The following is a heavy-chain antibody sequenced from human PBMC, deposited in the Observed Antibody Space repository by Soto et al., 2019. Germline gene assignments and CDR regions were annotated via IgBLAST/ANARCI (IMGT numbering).Heavy chain of an antibody. V-gene: IGHV1-69*06. CDR2: IVPIFGTA. CDR3: ARDYYDSTGHAKFYYYGLDV. CDR1: GGTFNNYA. J-gene: IGHJ6*02. Sequence: SVKVSCKASGGTFNNYAVSWVRQAPGQGREWMGGIVPIFGTASYAQKFQGRVTITADKSTSTAYMDLSSLRSEDTAVYYCARDYYDSTGHAKFYYYGLDVWGQGXTVTVSS. D-gene: IGHD3-22*01.